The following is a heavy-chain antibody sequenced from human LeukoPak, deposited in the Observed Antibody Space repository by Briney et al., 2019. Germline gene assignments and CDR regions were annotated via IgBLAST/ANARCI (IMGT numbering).Heavy chain of an antibody. J-gene: IGHJ4*02. V-gene: IGHV3-30*07. CDR3: ARDRSGSTNCQDH. Sequence: SVKGRFTISRDNSKNMVYLEMNSLRAEDTAMYYCARDRSGSTNCQDHWGQGTLVTVSS. D-gene: IGHD2-2*01.